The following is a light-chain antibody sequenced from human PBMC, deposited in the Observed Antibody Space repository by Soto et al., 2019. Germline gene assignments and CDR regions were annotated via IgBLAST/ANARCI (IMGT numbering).Light chain of an antibody. CDR3: QQTYITLWT. CDR1: QNIRTY. CDR2: EAS. V-gene: IGKV1-39*01. Sequence: DIQMTQSPSSLSASVGDRVTITCRASQNIRTYVNWYQQKPGRAPKLLIFEASRLQSGVPSRFSGSGSGTDFTLNITSLQPEDFETYYCQQTYITLWTFGQGTKVDIK. J-gene: IGKJ1*01.